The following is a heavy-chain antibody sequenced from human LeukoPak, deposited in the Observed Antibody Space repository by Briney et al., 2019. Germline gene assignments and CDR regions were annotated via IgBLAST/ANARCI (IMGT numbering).Heavy chain of an antibody. Sequence: ASVKVSCKASGYTFTGYYMHWVRQAPGQGLEWMGWINPNSGGTNYAQKFQGRVTMTGDTSISTAYMELSRLRSEDTAVYYCASTTVYCSGGSCYSNYYYYMDVWGKGTTVTVSS. V-gene: IGHV1-2*02. CDR2: INPNSGGT. J-gene: IGHJ6*03. CDR3: ASTTVYCSGGSCYSNYYYYMDV. D-gene: IGHD2-15*01. CDR1: GYTFTGYY.